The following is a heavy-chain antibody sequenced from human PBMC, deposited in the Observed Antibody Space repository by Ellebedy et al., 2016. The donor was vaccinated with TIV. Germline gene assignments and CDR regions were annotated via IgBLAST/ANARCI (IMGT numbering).Heavy chain of an antibody. CDR3: ARGALAILGVVTGYYGMDV. CDR1: GGSFSGYY. Sequence: MPSETLSLTCAVYGGSFSGYYWSWIRQPPGKGLEWIGEITDSGSTNYNPSLKSRVTIPVDTSKNQFSLRLSSVTAADTAVYYCARGALAILGVVTGYYGMDVWGQGTTVTVSS. V-gene: IGHV4-34*01. D-gene: IGHD3-3*01. J-gene: IGHJ6*02. CDR2: ITDSGST.